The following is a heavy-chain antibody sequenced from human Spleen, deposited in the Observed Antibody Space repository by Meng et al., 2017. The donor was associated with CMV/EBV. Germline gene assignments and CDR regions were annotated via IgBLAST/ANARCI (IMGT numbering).Heavy chain of an antibody. CDR3: ARERGGAVAYCFDY. Sequence: GESLKISCAASGFTFSAYAMHWVRQAPGKGLEWVAVISYDGTNKYYAATVKGRFTISRDNSKNTVYLEMNNLRSGDTALYYCARERGGAVAYCFDYRGQGTTVTVSS. V-gene: IGHV3-30-3*01. CDR2: ISYDGTNK. J-gene: IGHJ4*03. D-gene: IGHD6-19*01. CDR1: GFTFSAYA.